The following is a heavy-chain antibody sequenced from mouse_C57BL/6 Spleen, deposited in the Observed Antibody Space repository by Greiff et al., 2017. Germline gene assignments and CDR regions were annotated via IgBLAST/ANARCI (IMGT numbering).Heavy chain of an antibody. J-gene: IGHJ3*01. CDR1: GYTFTSYW. Sequence: VQLQQPGAELVKPGASVKLSCKASGYTFTSYWMQWVKQRPGQGLEWIGEIDPSDSYTNYNQKFKGKATLTVDTSSSTAYMQLSSLTSEDSAVYYCARMDYSNYPFAYWGQGTLVTVSA. CDR2: IDPSDSYT. CDR3: ARMDYSNYPFAY. V-gene: IGHV1-50*01. D-gene: IGHD2-5*01.